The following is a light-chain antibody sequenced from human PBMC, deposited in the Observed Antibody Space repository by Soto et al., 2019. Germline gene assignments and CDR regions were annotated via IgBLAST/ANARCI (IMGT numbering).Light chain of an antibody. CDR2: WAS. CDR1: QSLFYASNSKNY. CDR3: QQYYSHAPLT. Sequence: DIVMTQSPDSLTLSLGERATITCKSSQSLFYASNSKNYLAWYQHKPGQPPKLLIYWASTRESGVPDRFSASGSGTDFTLTISSLQAEDVAVYYCQQYYSHAPLTFGGGPKVEIK. V-gene: IGKV4-1*01. J-gene: IGKJ4*01.